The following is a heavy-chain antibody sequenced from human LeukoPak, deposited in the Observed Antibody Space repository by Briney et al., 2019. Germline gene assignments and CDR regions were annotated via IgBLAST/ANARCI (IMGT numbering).Heavy chain of an antibody. Sequence: GGSLRLSCAASGFTVSYNYMSWVRQAPGKGLEWVSVIYSGGYTYYADSVKGRFTISRDNSKNTLYLQMNTLRAEDTAVYYCARPAYCGGNCYYFPDYWGQGTLVTVSS. V-gene: IGHV3-53*01. CDR1: GFTVSYNY. D-gene: IGHD2-21*02. CDR2: IYSGGYT. J-gene: IGHJ4*02. CDR3: ARPAYCGGNCYYFPDY.